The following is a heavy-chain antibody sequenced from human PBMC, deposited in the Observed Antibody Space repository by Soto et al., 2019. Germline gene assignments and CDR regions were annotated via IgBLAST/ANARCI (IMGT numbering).Heavy chain of an antibody. J-gene: IGHJ4*02. D-gene: IGHD6-19*01. CDR2: ISAYNGNT. V-gene: IGHV1-18*01. CDR3: ARARSSGWYFY. Sequence: ASVKVSCQGSCYTFTSYGISWVRQAPGQGLEWMGWISAYNGNTNYAQKLQGRVTMTTDTSTSTAYVELRSLRSDDTAVYYCARARSSGWYFYWGQGTLVTVSS. CDR1: CYTFTSYG.